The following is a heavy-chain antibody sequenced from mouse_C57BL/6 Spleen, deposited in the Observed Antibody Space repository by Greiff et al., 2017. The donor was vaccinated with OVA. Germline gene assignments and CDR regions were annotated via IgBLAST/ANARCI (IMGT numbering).Heavy chain of an antibody. Sequence: EVKLVESGGGLVQPGGSLSLSCAASGFTFTDYYMSWVRQPPGKALEWLGFIRNKANGYTTEYSASVKGRFTISRDNSQSILYLQMNALRAEDSATYYCARYAGLRLVHYYAMDYWGQGTSVTVSS. V-gene: IGHV7-3*01. CDR3: ARYAGLRLVHYYAMDY. CDR1: GFTFTDYY. D-gene: IGHD2-4*01. CDR2: IRNKANGYTT. J-gene: IGHJ4*01.